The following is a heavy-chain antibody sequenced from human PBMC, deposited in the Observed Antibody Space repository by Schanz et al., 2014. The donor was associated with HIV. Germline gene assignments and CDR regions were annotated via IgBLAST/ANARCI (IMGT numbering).Heavy chain of an antibody. CDR1: GFIFSDYS. J-gene: IGHJ6*02. Sequence: ELQLAESGGRLEQPGGSLRLSCAASGFIFSDYSMNWVRQAPGKGLEWVSAISGSGGTTYYADSVKGRFTISRDNSKNTLYLQMNSLRAEDTAVYYCAKDRITGTTGVPYYYYGMDVWGQGTPVIVS. CDR2: ISGSGGTT. D-gene: IGHD1-7*01. CDR3: AKDRITGTTGVPYYYYGMDV. V-gene: IGHV3-23*04.